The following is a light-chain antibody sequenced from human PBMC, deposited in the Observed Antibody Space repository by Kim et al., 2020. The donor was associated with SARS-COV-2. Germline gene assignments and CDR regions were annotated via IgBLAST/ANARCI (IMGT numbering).Light chain of an antibody. Sequence: GQRVTLSCSGSSSNIGKNTVNWFQQFPGTAPKLLISAYDQRPSGIPDRFSGSKSGTSASLVISGLQSEDEADYYCAVWDDILSSPVFGGGTQLTVL. CDR3: AVWDDILSSPV. CDR2: AYD. CDR1: SSNIGKNT. V-gene: IGLV1-44*01. J-gene: IGLJ3*02.